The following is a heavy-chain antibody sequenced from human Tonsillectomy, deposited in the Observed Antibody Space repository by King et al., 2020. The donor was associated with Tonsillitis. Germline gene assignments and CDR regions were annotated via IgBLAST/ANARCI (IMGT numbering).Heavy chain of an antibody. CDR3: ARALYLLLPPGMDV. V-gene: IGHV1-2*02. D-gene: IGHD2-2*01. CDR1: GYPFSVYY. J-gene: IGHJ6*04. CDR2: ITHKSGDT. Sequence: VQLVEAGAEVKKPGASVKVSCTPSGYPFSVYYVHWVRQAPGQGLEWMGWITHKSGDTLYAQKFQTRGTMTRATTISTAYMELSRLRSDDTAVYYCARALYLLLPPGMDVWGKGTTVTVSS.